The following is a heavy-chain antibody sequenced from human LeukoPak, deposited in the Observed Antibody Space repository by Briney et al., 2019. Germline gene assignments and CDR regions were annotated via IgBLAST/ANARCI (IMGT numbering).Heavy chain of an antibody. CDR1: SGPISSYY. D-gene: IGHD3-10*01. J-gene: IGHJ4*02. Sequence: PSETLSLTCTVSSGPISSYYWSWIRQPPGKGLEWIGYVYYSGSANYNPPLKSRVTISVDTSKNQFSLKLSSVTAADTAVYYCARHEKLGQFDYWGQGTLVTVSS. CDR3: ARHEKLGQFDY. CDR2: VYYSGSA. V-gene: IGHV4-59*08.